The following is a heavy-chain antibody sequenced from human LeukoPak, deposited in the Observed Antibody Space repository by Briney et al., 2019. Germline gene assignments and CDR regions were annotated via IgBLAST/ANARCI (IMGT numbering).Heavy chain of an antibody. J-gene: IGHJ4*02. D-gene: IGHD3-3*01. Sequence: ASVKVSCKASGDTFTGYYMHWVRQAPGQGLEWMGWINPNSGGTNYAQKFQGRVTMTRDTSISTAYMELSRLRSDDTAVYYCARPFEYDFWSGYYQYYFDYWGQGTLVTVSS. CDR3: ARPFEYDFWSGYYQYYFDY. V-gene: IGHV1-2*02. CDR1: GDTFTGYY. CDR2: INPNSGGT.